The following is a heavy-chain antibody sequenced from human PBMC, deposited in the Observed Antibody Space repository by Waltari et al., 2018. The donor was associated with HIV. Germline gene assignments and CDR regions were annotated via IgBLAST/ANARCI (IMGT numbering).Heavy chain of an antibody. J-gene: IGHJ3*02. V-gene: IGHV1-8*01. CDR1: GYTFTSYY. CDR2: MNPNSGNT. D-gene: IGHD5-12*01. Sequence: QVQLVQSGAEVKKPGVSVMVSCKAAGYTFTSYYFNWVRQATGQGLEWMGWMNPNSGNTGYAQKFQGRVTMTRNTSISTAYMVLSSLRSEDTAVYYCARFRDGYNQGVFDIWGQGTMVTVSS. CDR3: ARFRDGYNQGVFDI.